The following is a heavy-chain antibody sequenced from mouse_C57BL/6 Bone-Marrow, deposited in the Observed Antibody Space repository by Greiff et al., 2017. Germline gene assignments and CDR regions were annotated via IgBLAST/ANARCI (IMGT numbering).Heavy chain of an antibody. CDR1: GYTFTSYW. CDR2: IYPTSGRT. D-gene: IGHD3-1*01. V-gene: IGHV1-55*01. J-gene: IGHJ2*01. Sequence: VQLQQPGAELVKPGASVKMSCKASGYTFTSYWITWVKQRPGQGLEWIGDIYPTSGRTNYNEKFKSKAILTVDTSSNTAYMQLNSLTSEDSAVFYCARSGPRGRSFDYWGQGTTLTVSS. CDR3: ARSGPRGRSFDY.